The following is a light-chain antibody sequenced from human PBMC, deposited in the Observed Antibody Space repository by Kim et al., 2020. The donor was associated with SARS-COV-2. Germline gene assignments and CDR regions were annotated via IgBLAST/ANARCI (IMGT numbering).Light chain of an antibody. J-gene: IGKJ4*02. CDR2: GAS. Sequence: ELVLTQSPGTLSLSPGERATLSCRASQSVSSSYLAWYQQKPGQAPRLLIYGASSRATGIPDRFSGSGSGTDFTLTISRLEPEDFAVYYCQQDGSSPLTFGGGTKVDIK. CDR3: QQDGSSPLT. CDR1: QSVSSSY. V-gene: IGKV3-20*01.